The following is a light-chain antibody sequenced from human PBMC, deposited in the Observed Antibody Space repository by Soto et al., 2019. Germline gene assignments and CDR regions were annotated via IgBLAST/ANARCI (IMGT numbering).Light chain of an antibody. CDR1: SSDVGAYNY. J-gene: IGLJ1*01. CDR2: EVS. Sequence: QSVLTQPPSASGSPGQSVTISCTGTSSDVGAYNYVSWYQQHPGKAPKLMIYEVSKRPSGVPDRFSGSKSGNTASLTVSGLQADDEADYYCSSHAGSTNYVFGTATKVTV. V-gene: IGLV2-8*01. CDR3: SSHAGSTNYV.